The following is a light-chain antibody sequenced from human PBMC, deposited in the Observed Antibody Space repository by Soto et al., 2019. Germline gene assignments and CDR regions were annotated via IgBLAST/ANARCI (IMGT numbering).Light chain of an antibody. J-gene: IGLJ2*01. Sequence: QSALTQPASVSGSPGQSITISCAGTSNDVGLYNLVSWYQQHPGKAPKLMIYEGSERPSGVSNRFSGSKSGNTASLTISGLQAEDEADYYCCSYAWSFTLVFGGGTKVTVL. CDR2: EGS. V-gene: IGLV2-23*01. CDR1: SNDVGLYNL. CDR3: CSYAWSFTLV.